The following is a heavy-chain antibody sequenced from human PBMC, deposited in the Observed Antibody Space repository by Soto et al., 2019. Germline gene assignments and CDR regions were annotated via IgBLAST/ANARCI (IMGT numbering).Heavy chain of an antibody. Sequence: GWSLRLACASSGFTFIDHYIDWGRQAPGKGLEWVGRSRNKANGYSTEYAASVKGRFTVSRDESKNSLYLKMNSLKIEDTAVYYCARDSRAVAGFDSWGQGTLVTVSS. J-gene: IGHJ4*02. CDR3: ARDSRAVAGFDS. CDR2: SRNKANGYST. V-gene: IGHV3-72*01. D-gene: IGHD6-19*01. CDR1: GFTFIDHY.